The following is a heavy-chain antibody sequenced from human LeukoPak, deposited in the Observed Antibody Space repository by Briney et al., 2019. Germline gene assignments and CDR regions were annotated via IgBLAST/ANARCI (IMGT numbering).Heavy chain of an antibody. V-gene: IGHV3-23*01. Sequence: GGSLRLSCAASGFTFSSYAMSWGRQAPGKGLEWVSASSGSGARTYYADSVKGRFTISRDNSKNTLYLQMNSLRAEDTAVYYCAKEDRYGAKNYWGQGTLVTVSS. D-gene: IGHD4-17*01. CDR3: AKEDRYGAKNY. CDR1: GFTFSSYA. J-gene: IGHJ4*02. CDR2: SSGSGART.